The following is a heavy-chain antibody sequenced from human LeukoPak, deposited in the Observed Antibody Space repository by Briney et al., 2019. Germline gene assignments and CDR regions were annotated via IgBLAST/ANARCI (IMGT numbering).Heavy chain of an antibody. CDR3: ARGGVTIFGVVINEEYYFDY. CDR2: IYYSGST. CDR1: GGSISSFY. J-gene: IGHJ4*02. Sequence: SETLSLTCTVSGGSISSFYWSWIRQPPGKGLEWIGYIYYSGSTNYNPSLMSRVAMSVDTSKNQFSLNLRSVTAADTAVYYCARGGVTIFGVVINEEYYFDYWGQGTLVTVSS. D-gene: IGHD3-3*01. V-gene: IGHV4-59*12.